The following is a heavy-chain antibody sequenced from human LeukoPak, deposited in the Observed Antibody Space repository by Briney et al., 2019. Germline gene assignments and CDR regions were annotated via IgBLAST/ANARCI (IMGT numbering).Heavy chain of an antibody. Sequence: PSETLSLTCTVSGGSISSYYWSWIRQPPGKGLEWIGYIYYSGSTNHNPCLKSGVTISVDTSKNQFSLKLSSVTAADTAVYYCAGGPVLYYFVYWGQGTLVTVSS. CDR3: AGGPVLYYFVY. J-gene: IGHJ4*02. D-gene: IGHD2-2*01. CDR1: GGSISSYY. CDR2: IYYSGST. V-gene: IGHV4-59*12.